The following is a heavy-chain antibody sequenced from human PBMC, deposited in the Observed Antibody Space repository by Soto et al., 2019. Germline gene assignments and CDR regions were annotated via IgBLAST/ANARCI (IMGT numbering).Heavy chain of an antibody. J-gene: IGHJ6*02. CDR2: ISYDGSNK. CDR1: GFTFSSYA. V-gene: IGHV3-30-3*01. CDR3: ARGPGGYYSMDV. D-gene: IGHD3-10*01. Sequence: QVQLVESGGGVVQPGRSLRLSCAASGFTFSSYAMHWVRQAPGKGLEWVAVISYDGSNKYYAESVKGRFTISRDNSKNTLYLQMNSLRAEDTAVYYCARGPGGYYSMDVWGQGTTVTVSS.